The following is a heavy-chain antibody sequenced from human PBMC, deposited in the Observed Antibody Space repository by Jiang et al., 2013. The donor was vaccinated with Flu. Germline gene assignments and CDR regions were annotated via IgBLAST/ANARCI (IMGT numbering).Heavy chain of an antibody. J-gene: IGHJ4*02. D-gene: IGHD5-12*01. CDR1: GFIFNNFA. Sequence: VQLVESGGGVVQPGRSLRLSCAASGFIFNNFAMHWVRQAPGKGLEWVAFTSYDGTKKYYSDSVKGRFTISRDNSKNTLYLQMSSLRAEDTAVYYCARDTGYSGYDYIDYWGQGTLVTASS. V-gene: IGHV3-30-3*01. CDR3: ARDTGYSGYDYIDY. CDR2: TSYDGTKK.